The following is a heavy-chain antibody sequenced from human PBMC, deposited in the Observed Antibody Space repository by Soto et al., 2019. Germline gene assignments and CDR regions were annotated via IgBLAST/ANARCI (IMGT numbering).Heavy chain of an antibody. Sequence: SETLSLTCTVSGGSISGYYWSWIRQPPGKXLEWIGNVYYSGGAKYNPSVKRRVSISVDTSRNQFSLNLSSVTAADTAVYYCTRDGDGRMTTNPYYYYGMDVWGPGITVTVSS. CDR2: VYYSGGA. D-gene: IGHD2-21*02. J-gene: IGHJ6*02. CDR3: TRDGDGRMTTNPYYYYGMDV. V-gene: IGHV4-59*01. CDR1: GGSISGYY.